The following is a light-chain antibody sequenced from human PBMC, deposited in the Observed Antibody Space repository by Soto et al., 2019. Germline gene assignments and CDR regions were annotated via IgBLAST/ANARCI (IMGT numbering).Light chain of an antibody. CDR1: QSVSSY. J-gene: IGKJ4*01. V-gene: IGKV3-11*01. Sequence: EVVLTQSPATLSLSPGERATLSCRASQSVSSYLAGYQQKPGQAPRLLIYDASTRATDIPARFSGSGSGTDVTLIVSSLEPEDFAVYYCQHRSSWPPRVTFGGGTSVQIK. CDR3: QHRSSWPPRVT. CDR2: DAS.